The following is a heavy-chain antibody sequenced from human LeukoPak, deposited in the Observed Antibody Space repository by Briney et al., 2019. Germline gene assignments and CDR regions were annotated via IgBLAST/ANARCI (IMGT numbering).Heavy chain of an antibody. Sequence: PSETLSLTCTVSGSSISSGGYYWSWIRQHPGKGLEWIGYIYYSGSTYYNPSLKSRVTISVDTSKNQFSLKLSSVTAADTAVYYCARSASGTYYYYGMDVWGQGTTVTVSS. CDR2: IYYSGST. CDR3: ARSASGTYYYYGMDV. J-gene: IGHJ6*02. D-gene: IGHD1-7*01. V-gene: IGHV4-31*03. CDR1: GSSISSGGYY.